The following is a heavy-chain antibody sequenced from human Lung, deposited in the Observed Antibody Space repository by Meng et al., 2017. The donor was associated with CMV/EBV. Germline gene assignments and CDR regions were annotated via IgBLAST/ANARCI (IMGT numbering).Heavy chain of an antibody. CDR1: GFSLTTSGVG. CDR3: ARNVVVRSGDYYYYIMDV. J-gene: IGHJ6*02. Sequence: SGPTLVKPTQTLTLTCSFSGFSLTTSGVGVEWIRQPPGKALEWLGLIYWNDDKRYSPSLKSRLTLTKDTSKNQVVLTMTNMDPVDTATYFCARNVVVRSGDYYYYIMDVWGQGTTVXVSS. V-gene: IGHV2-5*01. D-gene: IGHD2-21*01. CDR2: IYWNDDK.